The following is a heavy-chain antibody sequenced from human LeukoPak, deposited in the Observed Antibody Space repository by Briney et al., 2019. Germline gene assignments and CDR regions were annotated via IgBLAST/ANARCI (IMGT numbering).Heavy chain of an antibody. V-gene: IGHV3-30*18. Sequence: GGSLRLSCAASGFTFSSYGMHWVRQALGKGLEWVAVISYDGSNKYYADSVKGRFTISRDDSKNTLYLQMNSLRAEDTAVYYCAKETKWELLPGYWGQGTLVTVSS. CDR2: ISYDGSNK. CDR1: GFTFSSYG. J-gene: IGHJ4*02. CDR3: AKETKWELLPGY. D-gene: IGHD1-26*01.